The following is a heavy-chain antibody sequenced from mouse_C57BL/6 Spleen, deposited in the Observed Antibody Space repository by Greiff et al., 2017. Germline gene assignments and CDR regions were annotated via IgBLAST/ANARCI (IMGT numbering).Heavy chain of an antibody. CDR3: ASLQDNVGWYFDF. V-gene: IGHV5-4*01. Sequence: DVHLVESGGGLVKPGGSLKLSCAASGFTFSSYAMPWVRQTPEKRLEWVATISDGGSYTYYPDNVKGRFTISRDNAKNTLYLQMSHLKSEDSAMYSWASLQDNVGWYFDFWGTGTTVTVSS. J-gene: IGHJ1*03. CDR2: ISDGGSYT. D-gene: IGHD1-3*01. CDR1: GFTFSSYA.